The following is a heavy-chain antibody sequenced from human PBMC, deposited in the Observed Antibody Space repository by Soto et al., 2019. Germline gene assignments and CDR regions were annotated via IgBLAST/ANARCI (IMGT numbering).Heavy chain of an antibody. D-gene: IGHD3-16*01. CDR1: GFTFSSYA. CDR3: AKKSSGGTDY. CDR2: ISGSGGSTNYA. V-gene: IGHV3-23*01. Sequence: EVQLLESGGGLVQPGGSLRLSCAASGFTFSSYAMSWVRQAPGKGLEWVSAISGSGGSTNYAYYADSVKGRFTISRDNSKNTLYLQMNTLRADDTAVYYCAKKSSGGTDYWGQGILVTVSS. J-gene: IGHJ4*02.